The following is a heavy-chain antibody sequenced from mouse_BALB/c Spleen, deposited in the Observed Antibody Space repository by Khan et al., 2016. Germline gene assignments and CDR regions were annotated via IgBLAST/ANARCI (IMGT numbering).Heavy chain of an antibody. CDR1: GYAFSIYW. CDR3: ARSGYGYDY. Sequence: QVQLQQSGAELVRPGSSVKISCKASGYAFSIYWMNWVKQRPGQGLEWIGQIYTGDGDTESHGKFKDKDTLTADKSSRTAYMTLSSLTSEDAAVYFCARSGYGYDYWGQGTTLTVSS. D-gene: IGHD2-2*01. V-gene: IGHV1-80*01. CDR2: IYTGDGDT. J-gene: IGHJ2*01.